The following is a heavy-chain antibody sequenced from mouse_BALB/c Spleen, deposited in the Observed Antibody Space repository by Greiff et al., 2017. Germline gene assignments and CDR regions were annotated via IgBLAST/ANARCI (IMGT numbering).Heavy chain of an antibody. Sequence: QVQLQQSGAELVRPGSSVKISCKASGYAFSSYWMNWVKQRPGQGLEWIGQIYPGDGDTNYNGKFKGKATLTADKSSSTAYMQLSSLTSEDSAVYFCAKGGYRYGTDYWGQGTTLTVSS. CDR2: IYPGDGDT. V-gene: IGHV1-80*01. D-gene: IGHD2-14*01. CDR3: AKGGYRYGTDY. CDR1: GYAFSSYW. J-gene: IGHJ2*01.